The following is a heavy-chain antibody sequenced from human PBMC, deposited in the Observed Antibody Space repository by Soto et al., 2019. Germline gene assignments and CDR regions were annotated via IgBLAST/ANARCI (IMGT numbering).Heavy chain of an antibody. V-gene: IGHV1-69*12. CDR1: GGTFSSDV. CDR2: IIPMFGTT. D-gene: IGHD3-10*01. CDR3: GRDGSGMGATGDY. Sequence: QVQLVQSGAEVKNPGSSVKVSCKASGGTFSSDVINWVRQAPGPGLEWMGGIIPMFGTTPYAQKFQDRVTITADESTSTSYMGLTGLTSEDTAGYYCGRDGSGMGATGDYWGQGTLITVSS. J-gene: IGHJ4*02.